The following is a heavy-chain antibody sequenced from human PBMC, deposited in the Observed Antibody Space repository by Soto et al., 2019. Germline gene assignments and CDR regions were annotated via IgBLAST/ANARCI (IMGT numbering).Heavy chain of an antibody. D-gene: IGHD2-15*01. CDR2: IYYSGST. CDR1: GGSISSGGYY. V-gene: IGHV4-31*03. J-gene: IGHJ5*02. Sequence: SETLSLTCTVSGGSISSGGYYWSWIRQHPGKGLEWIGYIYYSGSTYYNPSLKSRVTISVDTSKNQFSLKLSSVTAADTAVYYCARYCSGGSCYHNWFDPWGQGTLVTVSS. CDR3: ARYCSGGSCYHNWFDP.